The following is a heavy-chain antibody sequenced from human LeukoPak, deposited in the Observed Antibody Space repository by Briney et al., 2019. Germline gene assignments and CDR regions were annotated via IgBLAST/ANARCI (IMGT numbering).Heavy chain of an antibody. V-gene: IGHV3-30*02. CDR2: IRYDGSNK. CDR3: AKDLLPYYYDSSGPFDY. D-gene: IGHD3-22*01. CDR1: GFTFSSYG. J-gene: IGHJ4*02. Sequence: PGGSLRLSCAASGFTFSSYGMHWVRQAPGKGLEWVAFIRYDGSNKYYADSVKGRFTISRDNSKNTLYLQMNSLRAEDTAVYYCAKDLLPYYYDSSGPFDYWGQGTLVTVSS.